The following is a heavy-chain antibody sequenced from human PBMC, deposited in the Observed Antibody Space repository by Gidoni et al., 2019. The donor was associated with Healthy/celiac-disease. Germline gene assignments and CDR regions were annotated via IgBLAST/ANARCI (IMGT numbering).Heavy chain of an antibody. CDR1: GFTFSSYE. Sequence: EVQLVESGGGLVQPGGSLRLSCAASGFTFSSYEMNWVRQAPGKGLEWVSYISSSGSTIYYADSVKGRFTISRDNAKNSLYLQMNSLRAEDTAVYYCARRPLRYFDWEGYGMDVWGQGTTVTVSS. J-gene: IGHJ6*02. CDR2: ISSSGSTI. CDR3: ARRPLRYFDWEGYGMDV. D-gene: IGHD3-9*01. V-gene: IGHV3-48*03.